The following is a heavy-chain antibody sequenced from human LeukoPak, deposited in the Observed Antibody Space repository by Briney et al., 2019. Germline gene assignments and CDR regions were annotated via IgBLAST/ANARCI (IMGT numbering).Heavy chain of an antibody. V-gene: IGHV1-69*13. CDR1: RGTFSSYV. D-gene: IGHD3-10*01. CDR2: IIPIFGTA. Sequence: SVKVSCKASRGTFSSYVISWVRQAPGQGLEWMGGIIPIFGTANYAQKFQGRVTITADESTSTAYMELSSLRSEDTAEYYCAISGSSYNNDFDYWGQGTLVTVSS. CDR3: AISGSSYNNDFDY. J-gene: IGHJ4*02.